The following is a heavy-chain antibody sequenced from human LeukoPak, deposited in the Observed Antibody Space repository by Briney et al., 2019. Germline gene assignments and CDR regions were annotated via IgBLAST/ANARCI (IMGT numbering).Heavy chain of an antibody. CDR1: GYSISSGYY. D-gene: IGHD3-10*01. Sequence: SETLSLTCTVSGYSISSGYYWGWIRQPPGKGLEWIGSIYHSGSTYYNPSLKSRVTISVDTSKNQFSLKLSSVTAADTAVYYCARQVGSGSGLDYWGQGTLVTVSS. J-gene: IGHJ4*02. CDR2: IYHSGST. CDR3: ARQVGSGSGLDY. V-gene: IGHV4-38-2*02.